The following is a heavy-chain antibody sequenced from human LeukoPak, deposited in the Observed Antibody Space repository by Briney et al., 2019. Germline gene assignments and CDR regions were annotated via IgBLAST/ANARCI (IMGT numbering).Heavy chain of an antibody. J-gene: IGHJ4*02. CDR2: IRYDGSEK. CDR3: ARDTSVGAAYFDL. V-gene: IGHV3-30*02. CDR1: GFTFSSYG. D-gene: IGHD1-26*01. Sequence: GGSLRLSCAASGFTFSSYGMHWVRQAPGKGLEWVAFIRYDGSEKYYAESVQGRFTISRGNSKKTLSLQMTTLRPDDTAVYYCARDTSVGAAYFDLWGQGALVAVSS.